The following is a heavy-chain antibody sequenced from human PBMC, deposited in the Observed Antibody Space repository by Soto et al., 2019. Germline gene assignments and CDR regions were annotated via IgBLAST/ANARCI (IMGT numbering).Heavy chain of an antibody. Sequence: GGSLRLSCAASGFTFSSYWMHWVRQAPGKGLGWVSRINSDGSSTSYADSVKGRFTISRDNAKNTLYLQMNSLRAEDTAVYYCARVEYSSGWYFDYWGQGTLVTVSS. CDR1: GFTFSSYW. V-gene: IGHV3-74*01. CDR2: INSDGSST. CDR3: ARVEYSSGWYFDY. J-gene: IGHJ4*02. D-gene: IGHD6-19*01.